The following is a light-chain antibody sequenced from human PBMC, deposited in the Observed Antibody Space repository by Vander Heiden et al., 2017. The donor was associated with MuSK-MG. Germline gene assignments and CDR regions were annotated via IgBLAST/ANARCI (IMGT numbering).Light chain of an antibody. J-gene: IGKJ1*01. CDR2: GAS. Sequence: EIVLTHSPDTLSLSPGASATFSCRAIQSVSSSYLGLYQQKPGQAPRLLIYGASSSAIGIPDRFSGSGSGTDFTLTSSRREHEDFAVYYGHQDCSSQTFGQGTKVEIK. CDR1: QSVSSSY. V-gene: IGKV3-20*01. CDR3: HQDCSSQT.